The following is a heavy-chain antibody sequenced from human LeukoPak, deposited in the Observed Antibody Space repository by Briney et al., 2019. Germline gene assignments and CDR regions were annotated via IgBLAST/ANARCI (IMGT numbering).Heavy chain of an antibody. V-gene: IGHV3-23*01. CDR3: AKAGTSGWSSSGGDY. J-gene: IGHJ4*02. CDR2: ISGSGGST. D-gene: IGHD6-19*01. CDR1: GFTFSDFA. Sequence: GGSLRLSCAASGFTFSDFATSWVRQAPGKGLEWVSTISGSGGSTFYADSVKGGFPISRDNSKNTVFLQMNSLRAEDTAIYYCAKAGTSGWSSSGGDYWGQGSLVTVSS.